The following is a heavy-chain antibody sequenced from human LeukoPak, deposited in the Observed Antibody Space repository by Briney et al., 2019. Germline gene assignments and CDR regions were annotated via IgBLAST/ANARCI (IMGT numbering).Heavy chain of an antibody. V-gene: IGHV3-23*01. CDR3: AKDSRVAALGYFDY. D-gene: IGHD6-6*01. CDR2: ISGHTGDT. CDR1: GFTFSSYA. Sequence: GGSLRLSCAASGFTFSSYAMSWVRQVPGKGLEWVSSISGHTGDTYYADSVKGRFTISRDNSKNTLYLQMNSLRAEDTAVYYCAKDSRVAALGYFDYWGQGTLVTVSS. J-gene: IGHJ4*02.